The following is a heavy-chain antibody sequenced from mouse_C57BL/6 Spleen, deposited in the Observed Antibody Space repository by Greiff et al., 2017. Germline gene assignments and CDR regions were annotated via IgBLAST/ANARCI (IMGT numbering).Heavy chain of an antibody. CDR3: ARGGNYDGSSYYWYFDV. J-gene: IGHJ1*03. CDR1: GYTFTSYW. Sequence: QVQLQQPGAELVRPGSSVKLSCKASGYTFTSYWMHWVKQRPIQGLEWIGNIDPSDSETHYNQKFKDKATLTVDKSSSTAYMQLSSLTSAEAAVYYGARGGNYDGSSYYWYFDVWGTGTTVTVSS. V-gene: IGHV1-52*01. D-gene: IGHD1-1*01. CDR2: IDPSDSET.